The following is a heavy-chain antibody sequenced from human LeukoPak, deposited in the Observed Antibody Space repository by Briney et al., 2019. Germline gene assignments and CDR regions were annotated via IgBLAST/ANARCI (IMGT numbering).Heavy chain of an antibody. V-gene: IGHV4-4*07. CDR3: ARESLLWFGQLSYSYNMYV. J-gene: IGHJ6*03. Sequence: SETLSLTCTVSGGSISSYYWSWIRQPAGRGREWVGRIYTSGSTNYNPSLKSGVNRSVDKSKNTFSLTLTSVTAADTAVYSCARESLLWFGQLSYSYNMYVSGKGTTVTVSS. D-gene: IGHD3-10*01. CDR2: IYTSGST. CDR1: GGSISSYY.